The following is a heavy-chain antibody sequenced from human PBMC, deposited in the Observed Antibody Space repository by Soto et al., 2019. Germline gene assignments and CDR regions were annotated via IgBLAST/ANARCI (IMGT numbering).Heavy chain of an antibody. CDR2: IIPIFGTA. V-gene: IGHV1-69*13. CDR3: ARPHDYGFSIVTNYYYGMDV. Sequence: SVKVSCKASGGTFSSYAISWVRQAPGQGLEWMGGIIPIFGTANYAQKFQGRVAITADESTSTAYMELSSLRSEDTAVYYCARPHDYGFSIVTNYYYGMDVWGQGTTVTVSS. D-gene: IGHD4-17*01. J-gene: IGHJ6*02. CDR1: GGTFSSYA.